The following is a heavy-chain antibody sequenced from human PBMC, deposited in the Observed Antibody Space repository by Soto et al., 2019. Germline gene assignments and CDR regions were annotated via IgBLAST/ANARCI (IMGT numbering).Heavy chain of an antibody. CDR2: IYYSGST. J-gene: IGHJ4*02. Sequence: KTSETLSLTCTVSGGSVSSGSYYWSWIRQPPGKGLEWIGYIYYSGSTNYNPSLKSRVTISVDTSKNQFSLKLSSVTAADTAVYYCARHLIDIAARPLDFDYWGQGTLVTVSS. CDR1: GGSVSSGSYY. D-gene: IGHD6-6*01. V-gene: IGHV4-61*01. CDR3: ARHLIDIAARPLDFDY.